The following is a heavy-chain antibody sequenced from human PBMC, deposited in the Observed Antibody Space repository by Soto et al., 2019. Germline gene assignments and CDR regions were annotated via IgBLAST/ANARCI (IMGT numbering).Heavy chain of an antibody. D-gene: IGHD6-6*01. CDR2: MSPNSGNT. CDR1: GYTFTSYD. CDR3: ARGSSSSGDAFDI. V-gene: IGHV1-8*01. J-gene: IGHJ3*02. Sequence: ASVKVSCKASGYTFTSYDINWVRQATGQGLEWMGWMSPNSGNTGYAQKFQGRVTMTRNTSISTAYMELSSLRSEDTAVYYCARGSSSSGDAFDIWGQGTMVTVSS.